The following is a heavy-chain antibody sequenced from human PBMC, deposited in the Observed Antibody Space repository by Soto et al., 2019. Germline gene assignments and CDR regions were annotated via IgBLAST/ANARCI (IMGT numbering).Heavy chain of an antibody. V-gene: IGHV5-51*01. CDR3: VREYTSSLTFDY. D-gene: IGHD2-2*01. J-gene: IGHJ4*02. CDR2: IYPGDSDT. Sequence: VESLKISCEGSGYIFPNYWICCLLEMPVKGLEWMGFIYPGDSDTKYNPSFQGQVTISVDKSLRTAYLQWSGLKASDTAMYYCVREYTSSLTFDYWGQGTLVTVSS. CDR1: GYIFPNYW.